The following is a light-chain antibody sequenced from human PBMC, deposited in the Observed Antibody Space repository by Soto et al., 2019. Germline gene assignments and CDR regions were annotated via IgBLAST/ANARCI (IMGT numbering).Light chain of an antibody. CDR3: SSYTSSSAVV. Sequence: QSALTQPASVSGSPGQSITISCTGTSSDVGGYKFVSWYQQHPGKAPKLMIYGVSNRPSGVSDRFSGSKPGNTASLTISGLQAEDEADYYCSSYTSSSAVVFGGGTKLTVL. CDR2: GVS. J-gene: IGLJ3*02. CDR1: SSDVGGYKF. V-gene: IGLV2-14*01.